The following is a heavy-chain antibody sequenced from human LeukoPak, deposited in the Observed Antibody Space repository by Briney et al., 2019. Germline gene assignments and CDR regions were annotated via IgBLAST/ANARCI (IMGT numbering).Heavy chain of an antibody. V-gene: IGHV3-7*04. CDR1: GFTFSDYW. J-gene: IGHJ4*02. Sequence: GGSLRLSCAASGFTFSDYWMSWVRQAPGQGLEWVANINQDGREQHFVDSVKGRLTISRDNAQNSLFLQMDSLRAEDTAVYYCTGGALDYWGQGALVSVSS. CDR2: INQDGREQ. CDR3: TGGALDY.